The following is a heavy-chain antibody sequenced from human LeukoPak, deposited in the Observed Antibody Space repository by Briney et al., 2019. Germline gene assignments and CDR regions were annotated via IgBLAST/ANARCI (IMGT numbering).Heavy chain of an antibody. J-gene: IGHJ4*02. CDR1: GFTFSYYG. V-gene: IGHV3-33*06. Sequence: PGGSLRLSCAASGFTFSYYGMHWVRQAPGKGLDWVAVIWHDGSYIYYADSEKGRFTISRDNSKNTVYLQMNSLRVEDTAIYYCAKVVQYTASTGTGLDYWGQGTLVTVSS. CDR2: IWHDGSYI. CDR3: AKVVQYTASTGTGLDY. D-gene: IGHD6-13*01.